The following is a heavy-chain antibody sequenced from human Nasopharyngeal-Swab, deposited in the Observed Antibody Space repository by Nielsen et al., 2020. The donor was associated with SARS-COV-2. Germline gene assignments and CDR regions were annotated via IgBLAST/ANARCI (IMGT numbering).Heavy chain of an antibody. V-gene: IGHV5-51*01. CDR2: IYPGDSDT. D-gene: IGHD6-19*01. Sequence: VRQMPGKGLEWMGIIYPGDSDTRYSPSFQGQVTISADKSIGTAYLQWSSLKASDTAMYYCARAVAGTYYYYDMDVWGQGTTVTVSS. CDR3: ARAVAGTYYYYDMDV. J-gene: IGHJ6*02.